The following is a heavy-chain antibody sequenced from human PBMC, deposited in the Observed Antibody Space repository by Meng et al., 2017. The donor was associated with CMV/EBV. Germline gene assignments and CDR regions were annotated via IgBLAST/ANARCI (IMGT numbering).Heavy chain of an antibody. V-gene: IGHV3-74*03. D-gene: IGHD1-14*01. CDR1: GFTFSDYW. CDR3: VRDLVGNRDS. Sequence: QLVESGGGLGRPGVSLRLSCADSGFTFSDYWMHWVRQAPGEGPVWVSRIDTDGTVTSYAESVRGRFTISRDNSKNTLYLQMNDLRAGDSGVYYCVRDLVGNRDSWGHGTLVTVSS. J-gene: IGHJ5*01. CDR2: IDTDGTVT.